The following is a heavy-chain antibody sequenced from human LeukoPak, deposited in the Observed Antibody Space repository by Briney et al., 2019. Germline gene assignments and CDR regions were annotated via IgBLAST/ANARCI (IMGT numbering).Heavy chain of an antibody. V-gene: IGHV3-30-3*01. CDR2: ISYDGSNK. J-gene: IGHJ6*02. CDR3: ARDYFYGLDV. Sequence: SGGSLRLSCAASGFTFSSYAMHWVRQAPGKGLEWVAVISYDGSNKYYADSVKGRFTISKDNAKNTLYLQMNSLRAEDTAVYYCARDYFYGLDVWGQGTTVTVSS. CDR1: GFTFSSYA.